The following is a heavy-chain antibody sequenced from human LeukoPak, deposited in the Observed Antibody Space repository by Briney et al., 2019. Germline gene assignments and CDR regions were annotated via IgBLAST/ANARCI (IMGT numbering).Heavy chain of an antibody. D-gene: IGHD4-17*01. J-gene: IGHJ4*02. Sequence: PGGSLRLSCAASGFTFSSYAMHWVRQAPGKGLEWVAVISYDGSNKYYADSVKGRFTISRDNSKNTLYLQMNSLRAEDTAVYYCARRNDYGDFFDYWGQGTLVTVSS. CDR1: GFTFSSYA. CDR2: ISYDGSNK. V-gene: IGHV3-30*04. CDR3: ARRNDYGDFFDY.